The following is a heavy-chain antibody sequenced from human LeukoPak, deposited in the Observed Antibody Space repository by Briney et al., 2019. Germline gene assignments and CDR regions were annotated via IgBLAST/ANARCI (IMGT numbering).Heavy chain of an antibody. CDR3: ARGGDYGDYQGT. CDR1: GFTFSHYN. V-gene: IGHV3-48*01. Sequence: PGGSLRLSCAASGFTFSHYNMNWVRQAPGKGLEWISYIRNDDGSIYYAHSVRGRFTISRDNAKSSLYLQMNSLGAEDTAVYYCARGGDYGDYQGTWGQGPLVTVSS. D-gene: IGHD4-17*01. J-gene: IGHJ5*02. CDR2: IRNDDGSI.